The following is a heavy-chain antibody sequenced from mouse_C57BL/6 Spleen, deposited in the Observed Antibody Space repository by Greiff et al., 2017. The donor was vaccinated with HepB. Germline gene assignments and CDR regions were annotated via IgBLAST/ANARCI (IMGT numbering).Heavy chain of an antibody. Sequence: VKLMESGAELARPGASVKLSCKASGYTFTSYGISWVKQRTGQGLEWIGEIYPRSGNTYYNEKFKGKATLTADKSSSTAYMELRSLTSEDSAVYFCARPATVVAQGYFDVWGTGTTVTVSS. J-gene: IGHJ1*03. CDR3: ARPATVVAQGYFDV. D-gene: IGHD1-1*01. CDR2: IYPRSGNT. V-gene: IGHV1-81*01. CDR1: GYTFTSYG.